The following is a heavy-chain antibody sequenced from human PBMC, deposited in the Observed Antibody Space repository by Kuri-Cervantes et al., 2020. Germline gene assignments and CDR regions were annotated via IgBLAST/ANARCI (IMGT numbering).Heavy chain of an antibody. CDR1: GFTFSSYE. V-gene: IGHV3-48*03. CDR2: ISGSGTTK. J-gene: IGHJ4*02. CDR3: AVDSGGYAEHY. D-gene: IGHD5-12*01. Sequence: GGSLRLSCAASGFTFSSYEMNWVRQAPGKGLEWVSYISGSGTTKYYTDSGMGRFTISRDNFKNTLYLQMNSLTADDTAVYYCAVDSGGYAEHYRGQGTLVTVSS.